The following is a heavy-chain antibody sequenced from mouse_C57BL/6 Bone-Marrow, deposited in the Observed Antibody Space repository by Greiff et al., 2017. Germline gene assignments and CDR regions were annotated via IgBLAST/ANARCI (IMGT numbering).Heavy chain of an antibody. CDR3: ARGSEYLRDWDFDV. CDR1: GYTFTSYW. D-gene: IGHD5-2*01. V-gene: IGHV1-64*01. CDR2: IHPNSGST. Sequence: QVQLQQPGAELVKPGASVKLSCKASGYTFTSYWMHWVKQRPGQGLEWIGMIHPNSGSTNYNEKFKSKATLTVDKSSSTAYMQLSSLTSEDSAVYYCARGSEYLRDWDFDVWGTGTTVTVSS. J-gene: IGHJ1*03.